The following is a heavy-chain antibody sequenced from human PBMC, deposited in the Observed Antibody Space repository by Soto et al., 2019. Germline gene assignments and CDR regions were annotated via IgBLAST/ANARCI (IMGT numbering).Heavy chain of an antibody. V-gene: IGHV3-23*01. CDR1: GFTFSSYA. J-gene: IGHJ4*02. Sequence: GGSLRLSCAASGFTFSSYAMNWVRQAPGKGLEWVSTISGSGATTYYADSVKGRFTISRDNSKSTLYLQMNSLRAEDTAVYYCARAVAGDFDYWGQGTLVTVSS. CDR3: ARAVAGDFDY. CDR2: ISGSGATT. D-gene: IGHD6-19*01.